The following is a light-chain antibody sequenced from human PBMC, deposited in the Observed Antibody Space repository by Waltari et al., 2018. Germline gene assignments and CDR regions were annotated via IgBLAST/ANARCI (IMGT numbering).Light chain of an antibody. V-gene: IGLV4-60*03. CDR1: SGHSSYI. CDR2: LEGSGSS. J-gene: IGLJ3*02. CDR3: ETWDSNTKV. Sequence: QPVLTQSSSASASLGSSLKLTCTLSSGHSSYISAWTPQQPGKAPRSLMKLEGSGSSNKGSGVPGRFSGSSSGADRYLTISHLQAEDEADYYCETWDSNTKVFGGGTKLTVL.